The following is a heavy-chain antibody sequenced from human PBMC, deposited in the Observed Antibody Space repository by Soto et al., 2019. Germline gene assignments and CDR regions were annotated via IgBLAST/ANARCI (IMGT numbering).Heavy chain of an antibody. CDR3: ARDEGVSSGTYFYFNY. D-gene: IGHD1-26*01. J-gene: IGHJ4*02. CDR2: VSSSSSTT. CDR1: GFTFSSYS. Sequence: GGSLRLSCAASGFTFSSYSMNWVRQAPGKGLEWISYVSSSSSTTYYADSVKVRFTISRDNAKNSLYLQMNSLRDEDTAVYYCARDEGVSSGTYFYFNYWGQGTLVTVSS. V-gene: IGHV3-48*02.